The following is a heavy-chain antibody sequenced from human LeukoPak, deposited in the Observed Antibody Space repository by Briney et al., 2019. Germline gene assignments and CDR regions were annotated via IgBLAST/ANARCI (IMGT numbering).Heavy chain of an antibody. Sequence: PSQTLSLTCTVSGDSINTGDHYWGWIRQPPGKGLEWIGYIYHSGTTYYNPSVKSRISISVDTSKNQFSLNLNSVTAAVTAVYYCARVQYCSGGSCYNLRLFDHWGRGTLVTVSS. J-gene: IGHJ4*02. CDR2: IYHSGTT. D-gene: IGHD2-15*01. CDR3: ARVQYCSGGSCYNLRLFDH. V-gene: IGHV4-30-4*08. CDR1: GDSINTGDHY.